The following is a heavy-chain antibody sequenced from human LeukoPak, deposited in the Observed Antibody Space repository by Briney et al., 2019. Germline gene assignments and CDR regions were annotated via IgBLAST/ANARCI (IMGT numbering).Heavy chain of an antibody. J-gene: IGHJ4*02. CDR1: GFTFSTYG. CDR3: AKIGLGSSSWWYFDY. CDR2: IRFDGINK. V-gene: IGHV3-30*02. Sequence: GGSLRLSCAASGFTFSTYGIHWVRQAPGKGLEWVALIRFDGINKFYADSVKGRFTVSRDNSKNTVHLQMSSLRAEDTAVYYCAKIGLGSSSWWYFDYWGQGALVTVSS. D-gene: IGHD6-13*01.